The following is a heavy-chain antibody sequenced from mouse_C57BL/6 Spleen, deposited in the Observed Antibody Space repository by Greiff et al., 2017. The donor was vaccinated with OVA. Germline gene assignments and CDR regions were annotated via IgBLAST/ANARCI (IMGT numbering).Heavy chain of an antibody. Sequence: QVQLKQSGPGLVAPSQSLSITCTVSGFSLTSYAISWVRQPPGKGLEWLGVIWTGGGTNYNSAHKSRLSISKDNSKSQVFLKMNSLQTDDTARYYCARNYLIYYGNYGAMDYWGQGTSVTVSS. J-gene: IGHJ4*01. D-gene: IGHD2-1*01. V-gene: IGHV2-9-1*01. CDR1: GFSLTSYA. CDR2: IWTGGGT. CDR3: ARNYLIYYGNYGAMDY.